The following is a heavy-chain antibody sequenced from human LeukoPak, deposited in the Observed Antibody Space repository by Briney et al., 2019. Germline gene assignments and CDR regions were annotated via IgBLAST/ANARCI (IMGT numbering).Heavy chain of an antibody. V-gene: IGHV3-66*01. CDR1: GFTVSSNY. CDR2: IYSGGST. J-gene: IGHJ6*02. D-gene: IGHD3-9*01. CDR3: ASRYDILTGYYYYGMDV. Sequence: GGSLRLSCAASGFTVSSNYMSWVRQAPGTGLEWVSVIYSGGSTYYADSVKGRFTISRDNSKTTLYLQMNSLRAEATAVYYCASRYDILTGYYYYGMDVWGQGTTVTVSS.